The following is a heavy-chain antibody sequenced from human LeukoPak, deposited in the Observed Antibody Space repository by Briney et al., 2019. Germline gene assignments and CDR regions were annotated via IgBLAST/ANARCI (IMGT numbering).Heavy chain of an antibody. CDR3: AREKYYYDSSGYNYYFDY. CDR1: GFTFRNYC. D-gene: IGHD3-22*01. V-gene: IGHV3-7*01. CDR2: IKQDESEK. Sequence: GGSLRLSCAASGFTFRNYCMTWVRQVPGKGLEWVASIKQDESEKYYVDSVKGRFTISRDNAKNSLYLQMNSLRAEDTAVYYCAREKYYYDSSGYNYYFDYWGQGTLVTVSS. J-gene: IGHJ4*02.